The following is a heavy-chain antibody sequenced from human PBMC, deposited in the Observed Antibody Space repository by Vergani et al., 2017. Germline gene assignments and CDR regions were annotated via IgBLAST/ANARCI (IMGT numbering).Heavy chain of an antibody. Sequence: EVQLVESGGGLVQPGGSLRLSCAASGFTFSSYWMRWVRQAPGKGLEWVANIKQDGSEKYYVDSVKGRFTISRDNAKNSLYLQMNSLRAEDTAVYYCARGGGGEYYYYGMDVWGQGTTVTVSS. J-gene: IGHJ6*02. V-gene: IGHV3-7*01. CDR1: GFTFSSYW. CDR2: IKQDGSEK. D-gene: IGHD2-15*01. CDR3: ARGGGGEYYYYGMDV.